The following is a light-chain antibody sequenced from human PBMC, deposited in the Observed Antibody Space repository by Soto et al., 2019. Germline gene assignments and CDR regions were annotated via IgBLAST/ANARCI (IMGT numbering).Light chain of an antibody. V-gene: IGKV1-5*03. CDR2: KAS. Sequence: DIQMTQSPSTLSASVGDRVTITCRASQSISSWLAWYQQKPGKAPKLLIYKASSLESEVPSRFSGSGSGTEFTLTISSLQPDDFATYCCQQYNSYPYTFGQGTKLEIK. CDR3: QQYNSYPYT. CDR1: QSISSW. J-gene: IGKJ2*01.